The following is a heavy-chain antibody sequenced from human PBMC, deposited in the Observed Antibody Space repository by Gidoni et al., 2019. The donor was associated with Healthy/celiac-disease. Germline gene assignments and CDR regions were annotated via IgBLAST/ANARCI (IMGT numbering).Heavy chain of an antibody. CDR2: IYYSGST. V-gene: IGHV4-30-4*01. J-gene: IGHJ4*02. CDR3: AREVVVIPQFDY. CDR1: GGSISSGDHY. D-gene: IGHD3-22*01. Sequence: TCTVSGGSISSGDHYWSWIRQPPGKGLEWIGYIYYSGSTYYNPSLKSRVTIPVDTSKNQFSLKLSSVTAADTAVYYCAREVVVIPQFDYWGQGTLVTVSS.